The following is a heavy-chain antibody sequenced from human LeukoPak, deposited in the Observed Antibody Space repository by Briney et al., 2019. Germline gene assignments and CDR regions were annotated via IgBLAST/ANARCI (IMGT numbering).Heavy chain of an antibody. V-gene: IGHV3-74*01. J-gene: IGHJ6*03. Sequence: GGSLRLSCAASGFTFSSYWMHWVRQAPGKGRVWVSRINSDGSSTSYADSVKGRFTISRDNAKNTLYLQMNSLRAEDTAVYYCARAPNHDYGDYGYYYYYMDVWGKGTTVTVSS. CDR3: ARAPNHDYGDYGYYYYYMDV. CDR2: INSDGSST. CDR1: GFTFSSYW. D-gene: IGHD4-17*01.